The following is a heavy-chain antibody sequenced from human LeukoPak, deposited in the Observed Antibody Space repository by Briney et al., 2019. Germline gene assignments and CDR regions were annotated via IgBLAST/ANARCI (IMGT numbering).Heavy chain of an antibody. CDR2: IYPGDSDT. Sequence: GESLKISCRGSGYIFTTYWIGWVRQMPGKGLEWMGLIYPGDSDTRYSPSFQGQVTFSADKSVNTAYLEWSSLKASDTAMYYCARRGSDYGDFDYWGQGTLVTVSS. J-gene: IGHJ4*02. CDR3: ARRGSDYGDFDY. CDR1: GYIFTTYW. V-gene: IGHV5-51*01. D-gene: IGHD4-17*01.